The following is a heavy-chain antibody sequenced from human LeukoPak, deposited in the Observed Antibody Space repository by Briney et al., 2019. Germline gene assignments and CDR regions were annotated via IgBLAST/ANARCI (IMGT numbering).Heavy chain of an antibody. J-gene: IGHJ3*02. Sequence: SETLSLTCTVSGGSISSYYWSWIRQPPGKGLEWIGSIYYSGSTYYNPSLKSRVTISVDTSKNQFSLKLSSVTAADTAVYYCAREATVVVISNAFDIWGQGTMVTVSS. CDR1: GGSISSYY. D-gene: IGHD3-22*01. V-gene: IGHV4-59*12. CDR3: AREATVVVISNAFDI. CDR2: IYYSGST.